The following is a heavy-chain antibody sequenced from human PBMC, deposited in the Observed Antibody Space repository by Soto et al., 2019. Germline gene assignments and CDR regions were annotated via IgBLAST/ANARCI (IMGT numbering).Heavy chain of an antibody. Sequence: QVQLVQSGAEVKKPGSSVKVSCKASGDTFSNYTIRWVRQAPGQGLEWMGRIIPIFGIATYAQEFQGRVTITEYKSTSTVYRELSRRRSEDKAVYYCARGKTDSENYEGDYYVDVWGKGTTVTGSS. J-gene: IGHJ6*03. CDR1: GDTFSNYT. CDR3: ARGKTDSENYEGDYYVDV. V-gene: IGHV1-69*02. D-gene: IGHD3-16*01. CDR2: IIPIFGIA.